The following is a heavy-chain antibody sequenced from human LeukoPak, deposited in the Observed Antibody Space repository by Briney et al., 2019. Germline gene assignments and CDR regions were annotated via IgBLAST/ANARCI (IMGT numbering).Heavy chain of an antibody. CDR1: GGSISSYY. D-gene: IGHD1-14*01. CDR2: IYYSGST. V-gene: IGHV4-59*12. J-gene: IGHJ3*02. CDR3: ARDMRTVDAFDI. Sequence: SETLSLTCTVSGGSISSYYWSWIRQPPGKGLEWIGYIYYSGSTNYNPSLKSRVSISVDTSKNQVSLRLSSVTAADTAVYYCARDMRTVDAFDIWGQGAMVTVSS.